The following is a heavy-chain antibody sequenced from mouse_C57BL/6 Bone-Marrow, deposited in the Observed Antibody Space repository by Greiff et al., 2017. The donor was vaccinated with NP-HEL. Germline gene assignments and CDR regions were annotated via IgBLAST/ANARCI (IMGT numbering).Heavy chain of an antibody. J-gene: IGHJ2*01. CDR1: GFNIKNTY. CDR2: IDPANGNT. CDR3: ARRYYGRENYFDY. Sequence: LVESVAELVRPGASVKLSCTASGFNIKNTYMHWVKQRPEQGLEWIGRIDPANGNTKYAPKFQGKATITADTSSNTAYLQLSSLTSEDTAIYYCARRYYGRENYFDYWGQGTTLTVSS. D-gene: IGHD1-1*01. V-gene: IGHV14-3*01.